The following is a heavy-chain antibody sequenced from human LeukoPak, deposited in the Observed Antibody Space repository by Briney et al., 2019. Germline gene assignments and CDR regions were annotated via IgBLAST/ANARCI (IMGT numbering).Heavy chain of an antibody. CDR3: AKGGDDYYDSSGYFDY. V-gene: IGHV3-23*01. CDR1: GFTFSSYA. Sequence: GGSLRLSCAASGFTFSSYAMSWVRQAPGKGLEWVSAISGSGGSTYYADSVKGRFTISRDNSKNTLYLQMNSLRAEDTAVCYCAKGGDDYYDSSGYFDYWGQGTLVTVSS. D-gene: IGHD3-22*01. J-gene: IGHJ4*02. CDR2: ISGSGGST.